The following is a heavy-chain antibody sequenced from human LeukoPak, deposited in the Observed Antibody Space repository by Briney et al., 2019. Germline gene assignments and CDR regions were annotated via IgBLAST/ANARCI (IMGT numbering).Heavy chain of an antibody. CDR1: GGSFSGYY. CDR3: ARDTHYYDSSGYYGN. J-gene: IGHJ4*02. V-gene: IGHV3-66*01. D-gene: IGHD3-22*01. Sequence: PSETLSLTCAVYGGSFSGYYWSWIRQPPGKGLEWVSVIYSGGSTYYADSVKGRFTISRDNSKNTLYLQMNSLRAEDTAVYYCARDTHYYDSSGYYGNWGQGTLVTVSS. CDR2: IYSGGST.